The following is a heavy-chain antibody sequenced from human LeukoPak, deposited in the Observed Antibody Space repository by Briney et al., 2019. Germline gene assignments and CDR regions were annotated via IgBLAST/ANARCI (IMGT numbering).Heavy chain of an antibody. CDR1: GFTFSSYS. D-gene: IGHD6-13*01. Sequence: TGGSLRLSCAASGFTFSSYSMNWVRQAPGKGLEWASSISSSSSYIYYADSVKGRFTISRDNAKNSLYLQMNSLRAEDTAVYYCARGPIIAAAGYFDYWGQGTLVTVSS. CDR2: ISSSSSYI. J-gene: IGHJ4*02. V-gene: IGHV3-21*01. CDR3: ARGPIIAAAGYFDY.